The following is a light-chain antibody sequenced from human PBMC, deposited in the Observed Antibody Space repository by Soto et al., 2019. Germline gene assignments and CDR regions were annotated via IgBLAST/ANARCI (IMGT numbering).Light chain of an antibody. CDR3: QQSRSNPST. CDR2: GAS. Sequence: IQMTQSPSSLAASVSDTVTITCRASQGISSYLAWCQQKPGKAPKLLIYGASTLQSGVPSRFSGSGSGTDFTLTISSLQAEDFATYYCQQSRSNPSTFGGGTKVDIK. J-gene: IGKJ4*02. CDR1: QGISSY. V-gene: IGKV1-9*01.